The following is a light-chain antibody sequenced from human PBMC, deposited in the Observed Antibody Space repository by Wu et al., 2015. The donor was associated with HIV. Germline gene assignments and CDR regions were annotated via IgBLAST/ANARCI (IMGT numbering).Light chain of an antibody. CDR2: GAS. Sequence: EIVLTQSPATLSLSPGQRATLSCRVSQSVATSLAWYQQKPGQAPRLLIFGASNRATGIPARFSGSGSGTEFTLTISSMQSEDFAVYYCQQYNKWPAFGQGTRLEIK. J-gene: IGKJ5*01. CDR1: QSVATS. V-gene: IGKV3D-15*01. CDR3: QQYNKWPA.